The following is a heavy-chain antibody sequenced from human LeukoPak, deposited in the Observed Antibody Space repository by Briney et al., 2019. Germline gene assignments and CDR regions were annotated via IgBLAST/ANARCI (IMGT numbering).Heavy chain of an antibody. J-gene: IGHJ6*03. CDR1: GFTFSTYV. V-gene: IGHV3-23*01. CDR3: AKDGGEYYDILSGYYPRLYYMDV. CDR2: ISGSGGST. Sequence: GGTLRLSCVASGFTFSTYVMSWVPGAPGKGLVWVSAISGSGGSTYYADSVKGRFTISRHNSKKTLYLQMNSLRAEATAVYYCAKDGGEYYDILSGYYPRLYYMDVWGKGTTVTISS. D-gene: IGHD3-9*01.